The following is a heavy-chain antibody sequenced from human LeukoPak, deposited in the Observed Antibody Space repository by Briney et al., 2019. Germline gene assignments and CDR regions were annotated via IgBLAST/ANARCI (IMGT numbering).Heavy chain of an antibody. CDR1: GYTFSNYA. V-gene: IGHV3-11*01. J-gene: IGHJ6*02. Sequence: PGGSLRLSCAASGYTFSNYAMSWVRQAPGKGLEWVSYISSSGSTIYYADSVKGRFTISRDNAKNSLYLQMNSLRAEDTAVYYCARASSWDTAMDYYYYGMDVWGQGTTVTVSS. CDR2: ISSSGSTI. D-gene: IGHD5-18*01. CDR3: ARASSWDTAMDYYYYGMDV.